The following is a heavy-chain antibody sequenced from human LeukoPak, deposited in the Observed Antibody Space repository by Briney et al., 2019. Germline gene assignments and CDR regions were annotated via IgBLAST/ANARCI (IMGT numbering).Heavy chain of an antibody. CDR2: IIPILGIA. CDR3: ARESHYSTIDQPSVLANYYYYSMDV. Sequence: SVKVSCKASGGTFSSYTISWVRQAPGQGREGMGGIIPILGIANYAQNFHRRVTITPHKSTPPAYMELTSLTSDDTAVYYCARESHYSTIDQPSVLANYYYYSMDVWGKGTTVAVSS. CDR1: GGTFSSYT. V-gene: IGHV1-69*04. D-gene: IGHD4-11*01. J-gene: IGHJ6*03.